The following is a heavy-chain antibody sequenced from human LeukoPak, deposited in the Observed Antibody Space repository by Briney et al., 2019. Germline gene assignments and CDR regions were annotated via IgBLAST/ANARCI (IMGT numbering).Heavy chain of an antibody. CDR2: INIKSGDT. D-gene: IGHD2-21*02. CDR3: ARERTAWGYYFMDV. CDR1: GYTYTGNY. Sequence: GASVKVSCKTSGYTYTGNYMHWVRQAPGHGLEWMGWINIKSGDTKFAQKFQGRVTMSRDTSINTDYMELTGLRSDDTAVYFCARERTAWGYYFMDVWGQGTTVTVSS. V-gene: IGHV1-2*02. J-gene: IGHJ6*03.